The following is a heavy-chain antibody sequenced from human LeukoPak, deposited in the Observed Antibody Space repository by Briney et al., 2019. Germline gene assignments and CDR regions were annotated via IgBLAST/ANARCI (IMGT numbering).Heavy chain of an antibody. CDR2: INQDGSEK. CDR1: GFTFSHYW. CDR3: ARDGVADGLYLDS. V-gene: IGHV3-7*01. Sequence: GGSLRLSCAPSGFTFSHYWMSWVRQAPGKGLEWVADINQDGSEKYYVDSVKGRLTISRDNTKDSLSLQMNSLRAEDTAVYFCARDGVADGLYLDSWGQGALVTVSS. D-gene: IGHD6-13*01. J-gene: IGHJ4*02.